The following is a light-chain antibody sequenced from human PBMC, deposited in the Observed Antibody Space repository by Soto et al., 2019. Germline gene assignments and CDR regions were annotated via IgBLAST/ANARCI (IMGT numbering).Light chain of an antibody. J-gene: IGKJ5*01. CDR1: QGIGTW. Sequence: DVPVTQSPSFVSASVGDRVTITCRASQGIGTWLARYQQKPGAAPNLLISGASNLESGVPARFSGSGLGTHFTFTIVSLQPEDSATYYCQQTNSFPITFGQGTRLEI. CDR2: GAS. CDR3: QQTNSFPIT. V-gene: IGKV1D-12*01.